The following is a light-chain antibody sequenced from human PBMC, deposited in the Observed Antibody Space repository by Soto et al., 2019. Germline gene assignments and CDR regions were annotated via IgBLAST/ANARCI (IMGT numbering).Light chain of an antibody. CDR1: SGSVSTAYY. Sequence: QTVVTQEPSFSVSPGGTVTLTCGLSSGSVSTAYYPNWYQQIPGQAPRALIYNTNTRSSGVPDRFSGSILGNKAALTITGAQADDECDYYCVLYMGGGIWVFXGGTKVTVL. V-gene: IGLV8-61*01. J-gene: IGLJ3*02. CDR2: NTN. CDR3: VLYMGGGIWV.